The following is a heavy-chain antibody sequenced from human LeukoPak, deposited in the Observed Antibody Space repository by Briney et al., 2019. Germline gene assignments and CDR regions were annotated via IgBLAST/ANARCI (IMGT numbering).Heavy chain of an antibody. Sequence: PSETLSLTCTVSGGSISSGSYYWSWIRQPAGKGLEWIGTLYYSGSTYYNPSLKSRVTISVDASKNQFSLELSSVTAADTAVYYCAPHYYDSGRYFPFDAWGQGTLVTVSS. J-gene: IGHJ4*02. D-gene: IGHD3-10*01. CDR3: APHYYDSGRYFPFDA. V-gene: IGHV4-39*01. CDR2: LYYSGST. CDR1: GGSISSGSYY.